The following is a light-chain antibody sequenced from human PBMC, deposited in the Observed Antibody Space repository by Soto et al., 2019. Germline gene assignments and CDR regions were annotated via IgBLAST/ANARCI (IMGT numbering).Light chain of an antibody. J-gene: IGLJ2*01. CDR3: SSYAGNNVL. V-gene: IGLV2-8*01. Sequence: QSALTQPPSASGSPGQSVTISCTGTSSDVGSYKYVSWYQQHPGKAPKLMIYEVNKRPSGVPDRFSGSKSGNTASLTVSGLQAEEEADFYCSSYAGNNVLFGGGTQLTVL. CDR1: SSDVGSYKY. CDR2: EVN.